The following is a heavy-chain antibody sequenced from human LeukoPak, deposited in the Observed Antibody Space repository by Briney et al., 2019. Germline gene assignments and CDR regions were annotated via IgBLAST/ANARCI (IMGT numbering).Heavy chain of an antibody. CDR2: ISSSSSSYI. CDR3: ARRKSDWFDP. V-gene: IGHV3-21*01. J-gene: IGHJ5*02. Sequence: PGGSLRLSCAASGFTFSSYNMNWVRQAPGKGLEWVSSISSSSSSYIYYADSVKGRFTISRDNAKHSLYLQMNSLRAEDTAVYYCARRKSDWFDPWGQGTLVTVSS. CDR1: GFTFSSYN.